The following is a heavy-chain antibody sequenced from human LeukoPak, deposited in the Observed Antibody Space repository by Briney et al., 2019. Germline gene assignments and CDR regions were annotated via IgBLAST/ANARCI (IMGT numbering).Heavy chain of an antibody. CDR2: IDPSDSYT. V-gene: IGHV5-10-1*01. Sequence: GESLKISGKGSGYSFTSYWISWVRQMPGKGLEWMGRIDPSDSYTNYSPSFQGHVTISADKSISTAYLQWSSLKASDTAMYYCAIHGSSGYYFDYWGQGTLVTVSS. CDR3: AIHGSSGYYFDY. CDR1: GYSFTSYW. D-gene: IGHD3-22*01. J-gene: IGHJ4*02.